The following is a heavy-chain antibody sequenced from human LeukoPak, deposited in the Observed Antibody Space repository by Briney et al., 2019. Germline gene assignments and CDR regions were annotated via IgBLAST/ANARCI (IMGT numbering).Heavy chain of an antibody. V-gene: IGHV4-59*01. CDR2: IYYSGST. D-gene: IGHD5-18*01. CDR3: ARGGYSKFDY. CDR1: GGSISGYY. Sequence: PSETRSLTGTVSGGSISGYYWSWIRQPPGKGLEWIGFIYYSGSTNYNPSLKSRVTISVDTSKNQFSLKLSSVTAADTAVYYCARGGYSKFDYWGQGTLVTVSS. J-gene: IGHJ4*02.